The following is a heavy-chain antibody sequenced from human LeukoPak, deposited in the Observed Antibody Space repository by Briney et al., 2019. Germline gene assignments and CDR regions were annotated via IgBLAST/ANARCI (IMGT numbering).Heavy chain of an antibody. CDR2: IYYSGST. Sequence: SETLSLTCTVSGGSISSSSYYWGWIRQPPGKGLEWIGSIYYSGSTYYNPSLKSRVTISVDTSKNQFSLKLSSVTAADTAVYYCARHYFLGPSDLGVIARNYFDYWGQGTLVTVSS. V-gene: IGHV4-39*07. CDR3: ARHYFLGPSDLGVIARNYFDY. D-gene: IGHD3-10*01. J-gene: IGHJ4*02. CDR1: GGSISSSSYY.